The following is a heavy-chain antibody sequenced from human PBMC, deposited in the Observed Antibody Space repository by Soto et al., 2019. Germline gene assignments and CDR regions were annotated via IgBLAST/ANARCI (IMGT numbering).Heavy chain of an antibody. D-gene: IGHD3-10*01. CDR3: AKVSRKGSAIDFDY. Sequence: QVQLVQSGAELKKPGASVKVSCKASGYTFSNYDMNWVRQATGQGPEWIGWVNPNNGDTGYGQKFQGRVTLTTDISTTTAYMELTSLRSEETAIYYCAKVSRKGSAIDFDYWGQGTLITVSS. CDR1: GYTFSNYD. V-gene: IGHV1-8*01. CDR2: VNPNNGDT. J-gene: IGHJ4*02.